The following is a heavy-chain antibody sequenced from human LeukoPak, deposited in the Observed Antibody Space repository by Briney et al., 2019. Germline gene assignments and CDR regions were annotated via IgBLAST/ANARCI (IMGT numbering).Heavy chain of an antibody. Sequence: GESPKISCKGSGYSFPNYWIAWVRQMPGKGLEWMGIIYPGDSETRYSPPFQGQVTISADKSISTAYLQWSSLKSSDSAMYYCARQTYGDYMFDSWGQGSLVTVSS. CDR3: ARQTYGDYMFDS. J-gene: IGHJ4*02. V-gene: IGHV5-51*01. D-gene: IGHD4-17*01. CDR2: IYPGDSET. CDR1: GYSFPNYW.